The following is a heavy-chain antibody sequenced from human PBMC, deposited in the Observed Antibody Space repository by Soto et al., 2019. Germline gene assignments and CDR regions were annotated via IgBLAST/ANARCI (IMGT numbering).Heavy chain of an antibody. V-gene: IGHV4-59*01. CDR2: IYYSGST. J-gene: IGHJ6*02. CDR3: AREGCSSTRCYPPYYHWGMHX. CDR1: GGSISSYY. D-gene: IGHD2-2*01. Sequence: SETLSLTCTVSGGSISSYYWSWIRQPPGKGLEWIWYIYYSGSTNYNPSLKSLVTISVDTSKNQFSLKLSSVTAADTAVYYCAREGCSSTRCYPPYYHWGMHXWGQGTTVTVS.